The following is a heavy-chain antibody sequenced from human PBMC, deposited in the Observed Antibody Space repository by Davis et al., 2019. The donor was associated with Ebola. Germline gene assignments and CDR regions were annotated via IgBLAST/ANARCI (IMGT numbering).Heavy chain of an antibody. CDR2: IYHSGST. D-gene: IGHD4-17*01. V-gene: IGHV4-4*02. CDR3: ASLGLTVTTSDDYYYYYGMDV. Sequence: SETLSLTCAVSGGSISSSNWWSWVRQPPGKGLEWIGEIYHSGSTNYNPSLKSRVTISVDTSKNQFSLKLSSVTAADTAVYYCASLGLTVTTSDDYYYYYGMDVWGKGTTVTVSS. J-gene: IGHJ6*04. CDR1: GGSISSSNW.